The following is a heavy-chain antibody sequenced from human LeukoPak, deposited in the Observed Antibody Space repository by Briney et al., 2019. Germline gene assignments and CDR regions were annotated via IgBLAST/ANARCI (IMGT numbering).Heavy chain of an antibody. CDR2: IRSKAYGGTT. CDR1: GFTFGDYA. D-gene: IGHD1-26*01. CDR3: TRVEGYSPLSHPTID. J-gene: IGHJ4*02. Sequence: GGSLRLSCTASGFTFGDYAMSWVRQAPGKGLEWVGFIRSKAYGGTTEYAASVKGRFTVSRDDSKSIAYLQMNSLKTEDTAVYYCTRVEGYSPLSHPTIDWGQGTLVTVSS. V-gene: IGHV3-49*04.